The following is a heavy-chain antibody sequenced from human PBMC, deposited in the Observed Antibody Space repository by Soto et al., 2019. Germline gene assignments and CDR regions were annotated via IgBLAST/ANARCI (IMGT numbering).Heavy chain of an antibody. CDR2: ISSSGSTI. Sequence: PGGSLRLSCAASGFTFSDYYMSWIRQAPGKGLEWVSYISSSGSTIYYADSVKCRFTISRDNAKNSLYLQMNSLRAEDTAVYYCARDRARYYYYYGMDVWGQGTTVTVSS. J-gene: IGHJ6*02. V-gene: IGHV3-11*01. CDR1: GFTFSDYY. CDR3: ARDRARYYYYYGMDV.